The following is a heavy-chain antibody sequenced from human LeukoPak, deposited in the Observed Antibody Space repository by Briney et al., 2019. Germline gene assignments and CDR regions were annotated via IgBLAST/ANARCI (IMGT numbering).Heavy chain of an antibody. CDR3: ARGRGDYYVSGNYYIY. J-gene: IGHJ4*02. CDR1: GFIFSTYW. V-gene: IGHV3-7*01. D-gene: IGHD3-10*01. CDR2: IKQGGSEK. Sequence: PGGSLRLSCAASGFIFSTYWMSWVRQVPGKGLEWVASIKQGGSEKYYVDSVKGRFTISRDNAKNSLYLQMDSVRGEDTAVYYCARGRGDYYVSGNYYIYWGQGTLVTVSS.